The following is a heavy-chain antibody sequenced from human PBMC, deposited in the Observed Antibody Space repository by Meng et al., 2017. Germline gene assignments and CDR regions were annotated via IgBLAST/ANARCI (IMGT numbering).Heavy chain of an antibody. J-gene: IGHJ4*02. Sequence: QVQLQQWGAGVLKPSEPLSLSCVASGGSFSDYYWSWIRQPPGKGLEWIGEINHSGSTNYNPSLESRATISVDTSQNNLSLKLSSVTAADSAVYYCARGPTTMAHDFDYWGQGTLVTVSS. V-gene: IGHV4-34*01. D-gene: IGHD4-11*01. CDR2: INHSGST. CDR3: ARGPTTMAHDFDY. CDR1: GGSFSDYY.